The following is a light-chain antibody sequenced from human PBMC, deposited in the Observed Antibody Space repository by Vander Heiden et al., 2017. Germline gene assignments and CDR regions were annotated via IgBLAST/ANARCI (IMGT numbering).Light chain of an antibody. CDR3: QAWDSSVV. Sequence: ELIQPPPVCVSPGENASITCSGDKLGDKYACWYQQKPCQSLVLVISQDSKRPSGIPERFSGSSSGSTATLTICGPQAMDEAAYYCQAWDSSVVFGGGTKLTVL. V-gene: IGLV3-1*01. CDR2: QDS. J-gene: IGLJ2*01. CDR1: KLGDKY.